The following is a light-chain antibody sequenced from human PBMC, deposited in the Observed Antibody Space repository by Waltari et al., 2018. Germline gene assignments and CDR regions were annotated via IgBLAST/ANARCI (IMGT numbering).Light chain of an antibody. CDR3: YSTDSSAYV. Sequence: SYELTQPPSVSVSPGQTARITRSGDALPKKYAYWYQQRSGKDRVFVIYEDTKRPSGIPERVSCSISGARATVTISGAQVEEEADYYWYSTDSSAYVCGTGTKVTVL. J-gene: IGLJ1*01. V-gene: IGLV3-10*01. CDR1: ALPKKY. CDR2: EDT.